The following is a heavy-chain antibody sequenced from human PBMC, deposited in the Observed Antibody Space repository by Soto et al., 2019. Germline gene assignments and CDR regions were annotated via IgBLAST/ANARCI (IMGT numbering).Heavy chain of an antibody. J-gene: IGHJ4*02. CDR1: GFTVSSNY. Sequence: GGSLRLSCAASGFTVSSNYMSWVRQAPGKGLEWVSVIYSGGSTYYADSVKGRFTISRDNSKNTLYLQMNSLRAEDTAVYYCAREGSSGWTALGYWGQGTLVTVYS. V-gene: IGHV3-53*01. CDR3: AREGSSGWTALGY. CDR2: IYSGGST. D-gene: IGHD3-22*01.